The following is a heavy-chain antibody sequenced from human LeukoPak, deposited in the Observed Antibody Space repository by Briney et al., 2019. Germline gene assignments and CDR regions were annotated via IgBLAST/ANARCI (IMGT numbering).Heavy chain of an antibody. D-gene: IGHD6-13*01. Sequence: GESLRLSCAASGFTFSDYYMSWIRQAPGKGLEWVSYISSSSSYTNYADSVKGRFTISRDNAKKSLYLQMNSLRAEDTAVYYCARDEAAAGTGSVDYWGQGTLVTVSS. V-gene: IGHV3-11*05. CDR3: ARDEAAAGTGSVDY. CDR2: ISSSSSYT. J-gene: IGHJ4*02. CDR1: GFTFSDYY.